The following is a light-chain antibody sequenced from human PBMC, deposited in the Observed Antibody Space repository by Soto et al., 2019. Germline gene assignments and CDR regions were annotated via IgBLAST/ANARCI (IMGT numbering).Light chain of an antibody. CDR2: KAS. CDR3: QQYDSYPLT. Sequence: PSTLSGSVGDRVTITCRASQTISSWLAWYQQKPGKAPKLLIYKASTLESGVPSRFSGSGSGTEFTLTISSLQPEDFATYYCQQYDSYPLTVGGGTKVDIK. J-gene: IGKJ4*01. CDR1: QTISSW. V-gene: IGKV1-5*03.